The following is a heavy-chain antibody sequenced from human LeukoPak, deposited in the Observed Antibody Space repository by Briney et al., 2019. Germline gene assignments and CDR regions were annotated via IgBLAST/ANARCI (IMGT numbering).Heavy chain of an antibody. V-gene: IGHV3-23*01. J-gene: IGHJ4*02. Sequence: GGSLRLSCAASGFTLSSYAMSWVRQAPGKGLEWVSTISGSGSNTHYANSVKGRFTISRDNYKNTLYLQMNSLRAEDTAVYYCVGSNYDHYYFDHWGQGTLVTVSS. CDR2: ISGSGSNT. CDR1: GFTLSSYA. D-gene: IGHD3-10*01. CDR3: VGSNYDHYYFDH.